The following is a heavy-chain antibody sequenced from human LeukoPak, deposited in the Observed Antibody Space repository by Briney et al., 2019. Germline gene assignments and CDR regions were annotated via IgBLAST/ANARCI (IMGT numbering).Heavy chain of an antibody. CDR3: ARVPVYSYGYYYFDY. J-gene: IGHJ4*02. V-gene: IGHV4-59*01. D-gene: IGHD5-18*01. Sequence: SETLSLTCTVSGGSISSYYWSWIRQPPGKGLEWIGYIYYSGSTNYNPSLKSRVTISVDTSKNQFSLKLSSVTAADTAVYYCARVPVYSYGYYYFDYWGQGTLVTVSS. CDR1: GGSISSYY. CDR2: IYYSGST.